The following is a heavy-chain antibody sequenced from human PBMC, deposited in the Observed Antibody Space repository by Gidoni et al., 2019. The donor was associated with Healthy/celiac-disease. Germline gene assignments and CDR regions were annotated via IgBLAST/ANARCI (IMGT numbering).Heavy chain of an antibody. CDR1: GYTFTSYA. D-gene: IGHD5-18*01. Sequence: QVQLVQSVAEVKKPGASVKVSCKASGYTFTSYAMHWVRQAPGQRLEWMGWINAGNGNTKYSQKFQGRVTITRDTSASTAYMELSSLRSEDTAVYYCARDRGYSYGYFDYWGQGTLVTVSS. CDR3: ARDRGYSYGYFDY. J-gene: IGHJ4*02. CDR2: INAGNGNT. V-gene: IGHV1-3*01.